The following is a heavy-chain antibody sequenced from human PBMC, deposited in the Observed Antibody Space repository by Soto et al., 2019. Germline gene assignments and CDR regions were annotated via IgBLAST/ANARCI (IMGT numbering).Heavy chain of an antibody. CDR1: GGSISSGDYY. J-gene: IGHJ4*02. V-gene: IGHV4-30-4*01. CDR3: ARRCSGGSCYGVYFDY. D-gene: IGHD2-15*01. Sequence: QVQLQESGPGLVKPSQTLSLTCTDSGGSISSGDYYWSWIRQPPGKGLEWIGYIYYSGSTYYNPSLKSRVTISVDTSKNQFSLKLSSVTAADTAVYYCARRCSGGSCYGVYFDYWGQGTLVTVSS. CDR2: IYYSGST.